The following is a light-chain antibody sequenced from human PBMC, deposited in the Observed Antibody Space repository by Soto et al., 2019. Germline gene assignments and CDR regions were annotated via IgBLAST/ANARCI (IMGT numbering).Light chain of an antibody. CDR2: SNN. CDR1: SSSIGSNT. V-gene: IGLV1-44*01. J-gene: IGLJ7*01. Sequence: QSVLTQPPSASGTPGQRVTISCSGSSSSIGSNTVNWYQQLPGTAPKLLIYSNNQRPSGVPDRFSGSKYGTSASLAISGLQSEDEAYYYCAAWDDSLNGPAFGGGTQLTVL. CDR3: AAWDDSLNGPA.